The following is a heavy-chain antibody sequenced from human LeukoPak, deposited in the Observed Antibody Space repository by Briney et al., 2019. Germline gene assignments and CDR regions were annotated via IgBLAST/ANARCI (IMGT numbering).Heavy chain of an antibody. CDR3: ARQPVAGQGPNWFDP. V-gene: IGHV5-51*01. J-gene: IGHJ5*02. Sequence: GESLKISCKGSGYSFTSYWIGWVRQMPGKGLEWMGIIYPGDSDTRYSPSFQGQVTISADKSISTAYLQWSSLKASDTAMYYCARQPVAGQGPNWFDPWGQGTLVTVSS. D-gene: IGHD6-19*01. CDR1: GYSFTSYW. CDR2: IYPGDSDT.